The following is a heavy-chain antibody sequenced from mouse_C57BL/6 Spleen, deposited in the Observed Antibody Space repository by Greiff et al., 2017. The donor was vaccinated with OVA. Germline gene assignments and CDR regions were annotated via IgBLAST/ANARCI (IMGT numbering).Heavy chain of an antibody. V-gene: IGHV1-64*01. CDR1: GYTFTSYW. D-gene: IGHD2-14*01. Sequence: VQLQQPGAELVKPGASVKLSCKASGYTFTSYWMHWVKQRPGQGLEWIGMIHPNSGSTNYNEKFKSKATLTVDKSSSTAYMQLSSLTSEDSAVYYCARVTEYDRVYYAMDYWGQGTSVTVSS. J-gene: IGHJ4*01. CDR2: IHPNSGST. CDR3: ARVTEYDRVYYAMDY.